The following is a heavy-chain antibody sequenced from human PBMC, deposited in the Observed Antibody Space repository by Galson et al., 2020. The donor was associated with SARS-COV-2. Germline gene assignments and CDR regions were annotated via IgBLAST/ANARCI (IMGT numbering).Heavy chain of an antibody. CDR3: ARGWGGGSYYLFDY. Sequence: SQTLSLTCAVYGGSFRGYYWRWIRQPPGKGLEWIGEINHSGRTNYNPPLKSRVTISVDTSKNQFSLKLSSVTAADTAVYYCARGWGGGSYYLFDYWGQGTLVTVSS. D-gene: IGHD1-26*01. CDR1: GGSFRGYY. J-gene: IGHJ4*02. CDR2: INHSGRT. V-gene: IGHV4-34*01.